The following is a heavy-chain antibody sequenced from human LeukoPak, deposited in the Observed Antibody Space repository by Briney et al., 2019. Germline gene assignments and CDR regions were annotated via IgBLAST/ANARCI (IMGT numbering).Heavy chain of an antibody. J-gene: IGHJ3*02. Sequence: SETLSLTCTVSGGSISSYYWSWIRQPPGKGLEWIGYIYYSGSTNYNPSLKSRVTISVDTSKNQFPLKLSSVTAADTAVYYCARDGYSYGGDAFDIWGQGTMVTVSS. V-gene: IGHV4-59*01. CDR2: IYYSGST. CDR3: ARDGYSYGGDAFDI. CDR1: GGSISSYY. D-gene: IGHD5-18*01.